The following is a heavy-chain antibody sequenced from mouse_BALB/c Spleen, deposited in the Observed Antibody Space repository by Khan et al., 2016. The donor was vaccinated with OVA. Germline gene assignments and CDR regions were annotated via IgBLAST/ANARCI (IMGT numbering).Heavy chain of an antibody. Sequence: LVQSGGSRKLSCAASGFTFNSYGMHWVRQAPEKGLEWVAYISGDSNTVYYTDTVKGRFTISRDNPKNTLFLQMTSLMSEDTAMYYCATSYFYGYYLDYWGPGTTLTVS. CDR2: ISGDSNTV. V-gene: IGHV5-17*02. CDR3: ATSYFYGYYLDY. CDR1: GFTFNSYG. D-gene: IGHD1-1*01. J-gene: IGHJ2*01.